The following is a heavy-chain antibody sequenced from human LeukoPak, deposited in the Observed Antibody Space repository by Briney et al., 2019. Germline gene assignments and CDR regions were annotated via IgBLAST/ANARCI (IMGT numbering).Heavy chain of an antibody. CDR1: GGSISSGGYS. CDR3: ARGGYYAPSKPYNWFDP. Sequence: SQTLSLTCAVSGGSISSGGYSWSWIRQPPGKGLGWIGYIYHSGSTYYNPSLKSRVTISVDRSKNQFSLKLSSVTAADTAVYYCARGGYYAPSKPYNWFDPWGQGTLVTVSS. V-gene: IGHV4-30-2*01. CDR2: IYHSGST. D-gene: IGHD3-3*01. J-gene: IGHJ5*02.